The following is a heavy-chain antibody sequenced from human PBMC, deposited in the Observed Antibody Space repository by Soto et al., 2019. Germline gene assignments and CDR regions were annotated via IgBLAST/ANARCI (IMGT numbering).Heavy chain of an antibody. CDR3: AKIRWTISLQEEDAI. CDR1: GGTFGSYA. CDR2: VIPIFGTP. J-gene: IGHJ4*02. Sequence: QVQLVQSGAEVKKPGSSVKVSCKSSGGTFGSYAISWMRQAPGQGLEWMGGVIPIFGTPHYAQKFHGRVTITADIPTSTAYLELSSLKSAGTAVYYCAKIRWTISLQEEDAIWGQGTLVTVSS. V-gene: IGHV1-69*06. D-gene: IGHD2-15*01.